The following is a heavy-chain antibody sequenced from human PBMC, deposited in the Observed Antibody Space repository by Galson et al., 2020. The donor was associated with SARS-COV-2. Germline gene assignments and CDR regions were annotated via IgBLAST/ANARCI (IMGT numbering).Heavy chain of an antibody. CDR2: ISNDGSNR. CDR1: GFTFSSYA. V-gene: IGHV3-30-3*01. J-gene: IGHJ4*02. D-gene: IGHD3-10*01. Sequence: TGGSLRLSCAASGFTFSSYAMHWVRQAPGKGLEWVAVISNDGSNRYYADSVKGRFTISRDNSKNTLFLQMNSLRVEDTAVYYCARGPRFGELLSPFDSWGQGTLVNVSS. CDR3: ARGPRFGELLSPFDS.